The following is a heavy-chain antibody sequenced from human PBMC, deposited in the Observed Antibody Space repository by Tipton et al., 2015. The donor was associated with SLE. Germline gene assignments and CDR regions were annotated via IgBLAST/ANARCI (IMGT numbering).Heavy chain of an antibody. CDR3: ARDYGVYGMDV. D-gene: IGHD3-10*01. V-gene: IGHV4-30-2*01. Sequence: TLSLTCAVSGASLSTGDSISSGGYSWSWIRQPPGKGLEWIGHIYPSGSTDYNPSLKSRVTISVQWSTNQFSLSLSSVTAADTAVYYCARDYGVYGMDVWGQGTMVTVSS. CDR2: IYPSGST. CDR1: GASLSTGDSISSGGYS. J-gene: IGHJ6*02.